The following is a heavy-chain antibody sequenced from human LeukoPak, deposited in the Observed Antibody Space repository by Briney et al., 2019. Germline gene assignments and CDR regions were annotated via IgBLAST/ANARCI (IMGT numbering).Heavy chain of an antibody. Sequence: PGGSLRLSCAASGFTFSSYSMNWVRQAPGKGLEWVSAISGSGGSTYYADSVKGRFTISRDNSKNTLYLQMNSLRAEDTAVYYCAKTPNYYDSSGYAIDYWGQGTLVTVSS. V-gene: IGHV3-23*01. J-gene: IGHJ4*02. CDR1: GFTFSSYS. CDR2: ISGSGGST. CDR3: AKTPNYYDSSGYAIDY. D-gene: IGHD3-22*01.